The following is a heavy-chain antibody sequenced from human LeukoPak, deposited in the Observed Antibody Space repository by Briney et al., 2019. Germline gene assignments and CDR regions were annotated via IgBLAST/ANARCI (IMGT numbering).Heavy chain of an antibody. CDR1: GFTFSSYG. CDR2: ISYDGSNK. Sequence: GGSLRLSCAASGFTFSSYGMHWVRQAPGKGLEWVAVISYDGSNKYYADSVKGRFTISRDNSKNTLYLQMNSLRAEDTAVYYCAKGYCRGGSCYVLDYWGQGTLVTVSS. V-gene: IGHV3-30*18. CDR3: AKGYCRGGSCYVLDY. J-gene: IGHJ4*02. D-gene: IGHD2-15*01.